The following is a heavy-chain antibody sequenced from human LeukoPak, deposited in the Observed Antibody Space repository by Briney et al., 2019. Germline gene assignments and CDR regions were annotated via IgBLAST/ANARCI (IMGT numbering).Heavy chain of an antibody. D-gene: IGHD3-3*01. CDR1: GFSFGSYY. Sequence: PGGSLRLSCAASGFSFGSYYMSWVRQAPGKGLEWVANIKQDGSEKYYVDSVKGRFTISRDNSKNTLYLQMGSLRAEDMAVYYCARDGYDFWSGYRYFDYWGQGTLVTVSS. J-gene: IGHJ4*02. CDR2: IKQDGSEK. V-gene: IGHV3-7*01. CDR3: ARDGYDFWSGYRYFDY.